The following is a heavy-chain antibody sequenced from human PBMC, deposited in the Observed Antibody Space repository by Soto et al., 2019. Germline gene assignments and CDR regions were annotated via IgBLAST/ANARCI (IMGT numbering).Heavy chain of an antibody. V-gene: IGHV4-4*02. CDR1: GDSISGSQW. CDR3: APLSVSLSGPYGIHV. J-gene: IGHJ6*02. D-gene: IGHD2-15*01. CDR2: ISHTGTT. Sequence: SETLSLTCAVSGDSISGSQWWSWVRLPPGKGLEWIGEISHTGTTNYNPSLKSRVTLSVDTSKNQFSVRLNSVTASDTAVYYCAPLSVSLSGPYGIHVWGQGTTVTVS.